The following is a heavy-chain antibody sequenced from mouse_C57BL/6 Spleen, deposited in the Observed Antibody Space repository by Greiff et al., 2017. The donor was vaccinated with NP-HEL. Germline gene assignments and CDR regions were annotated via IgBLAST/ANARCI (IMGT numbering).Heavy chain of an antibody. J-gene: IGHJ2*01. Sequence: QLQQSGPELVKPGASVKISCKASGYAFSSSWMNWVKQRPGKGLEWIGRIYPGDGDTNYNGKFKGKATLTADKSSSTAYMQLSSLTSEDSAVYFCARSPKYYGSSYFDYWGQGTTLTVSS. CDR3: ARSPKYYGSSYFDY. CDR2: IYPGDGDT. D-gene: IGHD1-1*01. CDR1: GYAFSSSW. V-gene: IGHV1-82*01.